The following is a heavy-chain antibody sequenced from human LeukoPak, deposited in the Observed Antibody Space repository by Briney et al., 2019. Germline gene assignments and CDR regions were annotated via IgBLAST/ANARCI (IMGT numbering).Heavy chain of an antibody. CDR3: ATERNWVFDY. J-gene: IGHJ4*02. Sequence: GGSLRLSCAASGFTFSSYAMSWVRQAPGKGLEWVSAITGSGGSTYYADSVKGRFTISRDNSKNALYVQMNSLRAEDTAVYYCATERNWVFDYWGQGTLVTVSS. V-gene: IGHV3-23*01. CDR2: ITGSGGST. D-gene: IGHD7-27*01. CDR1: GFTFSSYA.